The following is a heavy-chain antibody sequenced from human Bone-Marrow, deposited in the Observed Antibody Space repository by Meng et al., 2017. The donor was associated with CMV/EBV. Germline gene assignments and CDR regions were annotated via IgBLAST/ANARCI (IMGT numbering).Heavy chain of an antibody. CDR3: VRGWASYCSSTSCWDFPSPGNWFDP. D-gene: IGHD2-2*01. J-gene: IGHJ5*02. V-gene: IGHV1-8*01. CDR1: GYTFTSYD. Sequence: ASVKVSCKASGYTFTSYDINWVRQATGQGLEWMGWMNPNSGNTGYAQKFQGRVTMTRNTSISTAYMELSSLRSEDTAVYYCVRGWASYCSSTSCWDFPSPGNWFDPWGQGTLVTVSS. CDR2: MNPNSGNT.